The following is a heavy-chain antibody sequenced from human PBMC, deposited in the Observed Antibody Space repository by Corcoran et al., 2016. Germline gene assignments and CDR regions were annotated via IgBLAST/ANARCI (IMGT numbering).Heavy chain of an antibody. CDR1: GGSFSGYY. J-gene: IGHJ4*02. D-gene: IGHD3-22*01. V-gene: IGHV4-34*01. CDR3: ARGGYYDSSGYYEQHFDY. Sequence: QVQLQQWGAGLLKPSETLSLTCAVYGGSFSGYYWSWLRQPPGKGLEWIGEINHSGSTNYNPSLKSRVTISVDTSKNQFSLKLSSVTAADTAVYYCARGGYYDSSGYYEQHFDYWGQGTLVTVSS. CDR2: INHSGST.